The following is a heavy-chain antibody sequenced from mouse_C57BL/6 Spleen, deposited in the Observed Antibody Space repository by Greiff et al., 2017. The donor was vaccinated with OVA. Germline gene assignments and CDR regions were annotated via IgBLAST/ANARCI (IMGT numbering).Heavy chain of an antibody. J-gene: IGHJ2*01. CDR3: ARDYYGNYFFDY. Sequence: EVKLMESGGGLVKPGGSLKLSCAASGFSFSDYGMHWFRQAPEKGLEWVAYISSGSSTIYYADTVKGRFTISRDNAKNTLFLQMTSLRSEDTAMYYCARDYYGNYFFDYWGQGTTLTVSS. CDR1: GFSFSDYG. CDR2: ISSGSSTI. V-gene: IGHV5-17*01. D-gene: IGHD2-1*01.